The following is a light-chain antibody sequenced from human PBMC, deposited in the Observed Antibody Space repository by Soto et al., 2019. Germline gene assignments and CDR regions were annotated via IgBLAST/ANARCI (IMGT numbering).Light chain of an antibody. CDR3: QQYGSSRT. J-gene: IGKJ1*01. Sequence: IGLKQSPGTLSLYPGERATLSCRASETVSGSYLAWYQQKPGQAPRLLIYGAYNRATGIPDRFSGSGSGTDYTLTISRLEPEDFAVYYCQQYGSSRTFGQGTKVDIK. CDR1: ETVSGSY. CDR2: GAY. V-gene: IGKV3-20*01.